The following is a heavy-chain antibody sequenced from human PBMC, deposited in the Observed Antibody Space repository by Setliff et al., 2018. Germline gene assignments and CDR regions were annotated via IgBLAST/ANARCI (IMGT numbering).Heavy chain of an antibody. V-gene: IGHV4-38-2*01. Sequence: PSETLSLTCAVSDFAVRSNYYWGWIRQPPGKGLEWIANVYYSGSTYYSPSLKSRVTMSVDTSKNQFSLNLYSVTAADTAVYYCARTSSGRYFDLWGRGTLVTVSS. CDR3: ARTSSGRYFDL. J-gene: IGHJ2*01. CDR2: VYYSGST. CDR1: DFAVRSNYY.